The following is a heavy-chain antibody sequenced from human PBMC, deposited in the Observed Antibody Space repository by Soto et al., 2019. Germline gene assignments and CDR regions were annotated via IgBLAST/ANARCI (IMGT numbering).Heavy chain of an antibody. CDR2: IIPIFGTA. J-gene: IGHJ4*02. CDR3: ARAQRYSGYGRGVDY. D-gene: IGHD5-12*01. CDR1: GATFSSYA. Sequence: QVQLVQSGAEVKKPGSSVKVSCKASGATFSSYAISWDRQAPGHGLEGREGIIPIFGTAYYAQKFQGRVTIPADESTSTADMERSSLRSEDTVVYYCARAQRYSGYGRGVDYWGQGTLVTVSS. V-gene: IGHV1-69*01.